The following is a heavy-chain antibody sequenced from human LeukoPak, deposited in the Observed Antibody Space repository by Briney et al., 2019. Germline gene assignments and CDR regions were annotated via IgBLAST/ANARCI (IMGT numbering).Heavy chain of an antibody. D-gene: IGHD2-2*01. J-gene: IGHJ4*02. CDR2: IYYSGSS. CDR1: GGSFSGYY. CDR3: ARFIKARYCSSTSCLHTYFDY. V-gene: IGHV4-59*01. Sequence: LETLSLTCAVYGGSFSGYYRSWIRQPPGKGLEWIGYIYYSGSSNYNPSLKSRVTISVDTSKNQFSLKLSSVTAADTAVYYCARFIKARYCSSTSCLHTYFDYWGQGTLVTVSS.